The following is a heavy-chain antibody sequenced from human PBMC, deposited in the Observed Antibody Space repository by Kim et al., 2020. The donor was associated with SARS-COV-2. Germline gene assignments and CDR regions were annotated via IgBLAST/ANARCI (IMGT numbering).Heavy chain of an antibody. D-gene: IGHD1-1*01. CDR3: TRVPGTTLAFWDAFDI. CDR1: GFTFSNSA. V-gene: IGHV3-73*01. CDR2: IISKVNGYAT. J-gene: IGHJ3*02. Sequence: GGSLRLSCGASGFTFSNSAMHGVLRDPVKGLEWVGSIISKVNGYATAYSVSARGRFTIYRDDSTNTAYLQMNSLKSEDTAVYFCTRVPGTTLAFWDAFDIWGQGTMVAVSS.